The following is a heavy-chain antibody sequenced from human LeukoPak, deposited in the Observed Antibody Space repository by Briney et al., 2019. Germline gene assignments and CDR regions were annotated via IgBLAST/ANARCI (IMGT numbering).Heavy chain of an antibody. V-gene: IGHV4-61*02. J-gene: IGHJ4*02. CDR2: IYTSGST. CDR3: ARDRCFWSGYYPFDY. D-gene: IGHD3-3*01. CDR1: GGSISSGSYY. Sequence: SETLSLTCTVSGGSISSGSYYWSWIRQPAGKGLEWIGRIYTSGSTNYNPSLKSRVTISVDTSKNQFSLKLSSVTAADTAVYYCARDRCFWSGYYPFDYWGQGTLVTVSS.